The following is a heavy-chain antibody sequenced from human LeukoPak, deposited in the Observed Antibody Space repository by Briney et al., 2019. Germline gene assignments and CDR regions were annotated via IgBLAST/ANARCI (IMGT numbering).Heavy chain of an antibody. CDR1: GYTFMKYG. CDR2: ISTYNGNT. Sequence: ALVNVSCKASGYTFMKYGFSWVRQAPGQGLEWLGWISTYNGNTKYAEKFQGRVTMTTDTSTSTAYMELRSLRSDDTAVYHCARDPKWEGWNTEGRVMDVWGQGTTVTVSS. J-gene: IGHJ6*02. V-gene: IGHV1-18*01. CDR3: ARDPKWEGWNTEGRVMDV. D-gene: IGHD1-26*01.